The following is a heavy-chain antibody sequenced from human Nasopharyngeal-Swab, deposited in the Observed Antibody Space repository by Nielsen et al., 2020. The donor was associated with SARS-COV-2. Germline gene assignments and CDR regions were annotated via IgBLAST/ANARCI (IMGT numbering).Heavy chain of an antibody. CDR2: IKSDGSST. CDR1: GFIFSSYW. CDR3: ARESIAAAGPGMDV. V-gene: IGHV3-74*01. J-gene: IGHJ6*02. Sequence: GESLKISCAASGFIFSSYWMHWVRQAPGKGLVWVSRIKSDGSSTCYADSVKGRFTISRDNAKNTLFLQMNSLRAEDTAVYYCARESIAAAGPGMDVWGQGTTVTVSS. D-gene: IGHD6-13*01.